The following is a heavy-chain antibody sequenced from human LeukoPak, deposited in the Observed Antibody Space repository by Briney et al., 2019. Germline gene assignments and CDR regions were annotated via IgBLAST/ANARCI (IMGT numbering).Heavy chain of an antibody. CDR3: AKGDTGVIRRYYLDS. Sequence: GESLKISCAASGFTFSNYGMSWVRQAPGKGLEWVSVTDTSGVITYYTDSVKGRFTISRDNSKNTLNLQMDSLRVEDTAVYYCAKGDTGVIRRYYLDSWGQGTLVTVSS. CDR1: GFTFSNYG. D-gene: IGHD5-18*01. J-gene: IGHJ4*02. CDR2: TDTSGVIT. V-gene: IGHV3-23*05.